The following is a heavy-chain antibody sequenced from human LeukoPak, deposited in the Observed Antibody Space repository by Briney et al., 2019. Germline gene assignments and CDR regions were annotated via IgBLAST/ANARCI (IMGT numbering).Heavy chain of an antibody. D-gene: IGHD6-13*01. Sequence: GESLKISCKGSGYSFTSYWIGWVRQMPGKGLEWMGIIYPGDSDTRYSPSFQGQVTISADKSISTAYLQWSSLKASDTAMYYCARTSAGNRPKYYFDYWGQGTLVAVSS. CDR1: GYSFTSYW. CDR2: IYPGDSDT. J-gene: IGHJ4*02. V-gene: IGHV5-51*01. CDR3: ARTSAGNRPKYYFDY.